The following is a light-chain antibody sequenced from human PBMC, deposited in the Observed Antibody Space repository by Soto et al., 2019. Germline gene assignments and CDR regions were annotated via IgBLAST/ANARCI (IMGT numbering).Light chain of an antibody. J-gene: IGKJ3*01. CDR3: PQSYSTPRLH. CDR2: AAS. V-gene: IGKV1-39*01. Sequence: DIQMTQSPSSLSASVGDRVTITCRASQSISSYLNWYQQKPGKAPKLLIYAASSLQSGVPSRFSGSGSGTEFPLTISRLQPEEFATYYCPQSYSTPRLHFGPGTKVDIK. CDR1: QSISSY.